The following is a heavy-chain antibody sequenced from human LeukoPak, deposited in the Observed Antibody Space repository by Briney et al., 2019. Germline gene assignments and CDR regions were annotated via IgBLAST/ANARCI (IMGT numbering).Heavy chain of an antibody. Sequence: SVKVSCKASGGTFSSYAISWVRQAPGQGLEWMGGIIPIFGTANYAQKFQGRVTITADESTSTAYMELSSLGSEDTAVYYCARGQYSARVYYYYMDVWGKGTTVTVSS. J-gene: IGHJ6*03. CDR2: IIPIFGTA. CDR3: ARGQYSARVYYYYMDV. D-gene: IGHD4-11*01. V-gene: IGHV1-69*01. CDR1: GGTFSSYA.